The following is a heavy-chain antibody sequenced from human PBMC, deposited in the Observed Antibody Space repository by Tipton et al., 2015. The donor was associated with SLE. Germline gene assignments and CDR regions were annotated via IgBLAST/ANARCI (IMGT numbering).Heavy chain of an antibody. CDR1: GGSISSSSYY. D-gene: IGHD1-26*01. CDR2: IYYSGST. V-gene: IGHV4-39*07. J-gene: IGHJ3*02. CDR3: ARASYSGSLDI. Sequence: TLSLTCTVSGGSISSSSYYWGWIRQPPGKGLEWIGSIYYSGSTNYNPSLKSRVTISVDTSKNQFSLKLSSVTAADTAVYYCARASYSGSLDIWGQGTMVTVSS.